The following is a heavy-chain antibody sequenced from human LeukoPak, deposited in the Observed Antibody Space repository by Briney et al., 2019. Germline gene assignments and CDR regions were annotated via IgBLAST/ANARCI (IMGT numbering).Heavy chain of an antibody. CDR1: GFTFDDYG. Sequence: GGSLRLSCAASGFTFDDYGMSWVRQAPGKGLEWVSGINWNGGSTGYADSVKGRFTISRDNAKNSLYLQMNSLRAEDTALYYCARDRGHYDSSGYSAYWGQGTLVTVSS. D-gene: IGHD3-22*01. CDR2: INWNGGST. J-gene: IGHJ4*02. CDR3: ARDRGHYDSSGYSAY. V-gene: IGHV3-20*04.